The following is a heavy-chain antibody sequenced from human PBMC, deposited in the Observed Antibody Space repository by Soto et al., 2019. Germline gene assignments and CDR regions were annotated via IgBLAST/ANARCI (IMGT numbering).Heavy chain of an antibody. Sequence: PSETLSLTCTVSGGSISSYYWSWIRQPPGKGLEWIGYIYYSRSTNYNPSLKSRVTISVDTSKNQFSLKLSSVTAADTAVYYCARVSLPYYYDSSGYHRYYYYGMDVWGQGTTVTVSS. D-gene: IGHD3-22*01. CDR3: ARVSLPYYYDSSGYHRYYYYGMDV. CDR1: GGSISSYY. J-gene: IGHJ6*02. V-gene: IGHV4-59*01. CDR2: IYYSRST.